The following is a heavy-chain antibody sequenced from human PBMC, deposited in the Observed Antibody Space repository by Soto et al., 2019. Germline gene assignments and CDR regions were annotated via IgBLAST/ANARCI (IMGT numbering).Heavy chain of an antibody. J-gene: IGHJ5*02. CDR3: ARVPDR. CDR2: IYHSGST. V-gene: IGHV4-30-2*01. Sequence: SLSLTCAVSGGSISSGGFSWSWIRQPPGKGLEWIGYIYHSGSTYYNPSLKSRVTISVDRSKNQFSLKLSSVTAADTAVYYCARVPDRWGQGTLVTVSS. CDR1: GGSISSGGFS. D-gene: IGHD2-2*01.